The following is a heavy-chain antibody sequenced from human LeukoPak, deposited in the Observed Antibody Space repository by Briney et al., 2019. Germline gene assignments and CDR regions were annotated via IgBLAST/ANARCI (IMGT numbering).Heavy chain of an antibody. CDR1: GFTFSSYS. CDR2: ISSSSSYI. D-gene: IGHD6-19*01. V-gene: IGHV3-21*01. J-gene: IGHJ3*02. CDR3: AREGGAVAGFDAFDI. Sequence: PGGSLRLSCAASGFTFSSYSMNWVRQAPGKGLEWVSSISSSSSYIYYADSVKGRFTISRDNAKNSLYLQMNSLRAEDTAVYYCAREGGAVAGFDAFDIWGQGTMVTVSS.